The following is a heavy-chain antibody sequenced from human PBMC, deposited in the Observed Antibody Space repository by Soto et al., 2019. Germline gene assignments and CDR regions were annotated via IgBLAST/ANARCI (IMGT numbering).Heavy chain of an antibody. J-gene: IGHJ4*02. CDR2: IKGKTDGGTT. CDR1: GFTFSNAW. D-gene: IGHD5-18*01. V-gene: IGHV3-15*01. CDR3: TTDVDTATVAVGY. Sequence: GSLRLSCAASGFTFSNAWMSWVRQAPGKGLEWVGRIKGKTDGGTTDYAAPVKGRLTISREDSKNTLYLQMNSLKTEDTAVYYCTTDVDTATVAVGYWGQGTRVTVSS.